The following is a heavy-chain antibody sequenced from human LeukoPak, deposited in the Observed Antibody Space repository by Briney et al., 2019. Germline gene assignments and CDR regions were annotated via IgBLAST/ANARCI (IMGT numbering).Heavy chain of an antibody. CDR2: ISYDGSYK. CDR3: ARDTGDLDY. D-gene: IGHD7-27*01. Sequence: PGGSLRLSCAASGFSFSSYAMHWVRQAPGKGLEWVGVISYDGSYKYYADSVKGRFTISRDNSKNTLYLQMNSLGTEDTALYYCARDTGDLDYWGQGALVTVSS. V-gene: IGHV3-30*04. CDR1: GFSFSSYA. J-gene: IGHJ4*02.